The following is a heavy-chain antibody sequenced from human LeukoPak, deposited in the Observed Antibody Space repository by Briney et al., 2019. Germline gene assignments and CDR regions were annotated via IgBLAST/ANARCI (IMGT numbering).Heavy chain of an antibody. V-gene: IGHV1-2*02. CDR3: ARDRYGDGFAHFDH. CDR2: ITPGGGT. CDR1: GYTFTYYA. D-gene: IGHD5-24*01. J-gene: IGHJ4*02. Sequence: ASLKVSCKASGYTFTYYAMHWVRQAPGQGLQWMGWITPGGGTNYPQKFQGRVAITWDTSITTAYMDLSRLTSDDTAVYYCARDRYGDGFAHFDHWGQGALVTVSS.